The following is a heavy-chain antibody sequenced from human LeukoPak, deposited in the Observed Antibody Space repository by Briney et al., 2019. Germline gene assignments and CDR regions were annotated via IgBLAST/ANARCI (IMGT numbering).Heavy chain of an antibody. J-gene: IGHJ4*02. CDR3: ARDGPRSSGYPDN. CDR1: GGSISSSSYY. V-gene: IGHV4-39*07. D-gene: IGHD3-22*01. Sequence: SETLSLTCTVSGGSISSSSYYWGWIRQPPGKGLEWIGSIYYTGSTYYNPSLKSRVTISVDTSKNQFSLKLSSVTAADTAVYYCARDGPRSSGYPDNWGQGTLVTVSS. CDR2: IYYTGST.